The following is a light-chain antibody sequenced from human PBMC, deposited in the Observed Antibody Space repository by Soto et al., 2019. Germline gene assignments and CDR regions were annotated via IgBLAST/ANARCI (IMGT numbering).Light chain of an antibody. Sequence: DIQMTQSPSSLSASVGDRLTITRQASQDIGNYLHCFQQKPGKARKALLYDAFNLQTGVPSRFSGRGSGTDFTFTISRLEPEDSAVYYCQQYGSSPRTFGQGTKVDI. J-gene: IGKJ1*01. CDR2: DAF. V-gene: IGKV1-33*01. CDR1: QDIGNY. CDR3: QQYGSSPRT.